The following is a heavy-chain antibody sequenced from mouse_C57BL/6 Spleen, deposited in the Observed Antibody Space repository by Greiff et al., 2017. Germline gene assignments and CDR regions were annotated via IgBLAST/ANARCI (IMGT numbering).Heavy chain of an antibody. D-gene: IGHD1-1*01. CDR2: IRNKANGYTT. V-gene: IGHV7-3*01. CDR1: GFTFTDYY. Sequence: DVMLVESGGGLVQPGGSLSLSCAASGFTFTDYYMSWVRQPPGKALEWLGFIRNKANGYTTEYSASVKGRFTISRDNSQSILYLQMNALRAEDSATYYCARYPYGSEGAWFAYWGQGTLVTVSA. J-gene: IGHJ3*01. CDR3: ARYPYGSEGAWFAY.